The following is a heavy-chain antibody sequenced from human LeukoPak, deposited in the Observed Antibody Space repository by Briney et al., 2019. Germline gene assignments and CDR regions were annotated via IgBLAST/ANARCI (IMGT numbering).Heavy chain of an antibody. CDR3: ARTWSRRYDYGDYDAYYYYGMDV. CDR1: GYTFTSYD. D-gene: IGHD4-17*01. J-gene: IGHJ6*02. CDR2: MNPNSGNT. V-gene: IGHV1-8*01. Sequence: GASVKVSCKASGYTFTSYDINWVRQATGQGPEWMGWMNPNSGNTGYAQKFQGRVTMTRNTSISTAYMELSSLRSEDTAVYYCARTWSRRYDYGDYDAYYYYGMDVWGQGTTVTVSS.